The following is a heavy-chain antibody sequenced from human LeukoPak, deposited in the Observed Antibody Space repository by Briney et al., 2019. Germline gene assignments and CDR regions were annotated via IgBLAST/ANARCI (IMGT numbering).Heavy chain of an antibody. CDR1: GYSFTSYW. D-gene: IGHD2-21*02. CDR3: ARRDCGGDCYYAFDI. CDR2: IYPGDSDT. V-gene: IGHV5-51*01. J-gene: IGHJ3*02. Sequence: GESLKISCKGSGYSFTSYWIGWVRQMPGKGLEWMGIIYPGDSDTRYSPSFQGQVTISADKSISTAYLQWSSLKASDTAMYYCARRDCGGDCYYAFDIWGQGTMVTVSS.